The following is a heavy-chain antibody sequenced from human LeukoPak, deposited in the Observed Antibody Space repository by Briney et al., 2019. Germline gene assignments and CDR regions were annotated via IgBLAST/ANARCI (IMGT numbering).Heavy chain of an antibody. CDR3: AKDMEPDGVWDVDR. J-gene: IGHJ4*02. CDR2: IYGSGGRQT. D-gene: IGHD4-17*01. Sequence: GGSLRLSCAASGFSFRDYTMNWVRQAPGKGLEWVSGIYGSGGRQTFYADSVRGRFSISRDDSRHVVFLQMDSLRVEDTGLYYCAKDMEPDGVWDVDRWGQGTLVTVS. V-gene: IGHV3-23*01. CDR1: GFSFRDYT.